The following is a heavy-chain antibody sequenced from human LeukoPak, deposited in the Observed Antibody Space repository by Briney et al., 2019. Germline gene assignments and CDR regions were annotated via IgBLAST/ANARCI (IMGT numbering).Heavy chain of an antibody. CDR1: GFTFSDYY. V-gene: IGHV3-11*04. D-gene: IGHD1-26*01. Sequence: GGSLRLSCAASGFTFSDYYMGWIRQAPGKGLEWVSYISSSGSTIYYADSVKGRFTISRDNAQNSLYLQMNSLRAEDTAVYYCARAPYSGSYHFDYWGQGTLVTVSS. J-gene: IGHJ4*02. CDR3: ARAPYSGSYHFDY. CDR2: ISSSGSTI.